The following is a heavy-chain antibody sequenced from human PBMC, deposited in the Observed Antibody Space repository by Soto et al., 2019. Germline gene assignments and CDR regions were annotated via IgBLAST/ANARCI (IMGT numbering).Heavy chain of an antibody. CDR1: GGSISSGGYY. CDR3: ARNVLGVLTGYYYYYMDV. J-gene: IGHJ6*03. V-gene: IGHV4-31*03. CDR2: IYYSGST. Sequence: SETLSLTCTVSGGSISSGGYYWSWIRQHPGKGLEWIGYIYYSGSTYYNPSLKSRVTISVDTSKNQFSLKLSSVTAADTAVYYCARNVLGVLTGYYYYYMDVWGKGTTVTVSS. D-gene: IGHD3-9*01.